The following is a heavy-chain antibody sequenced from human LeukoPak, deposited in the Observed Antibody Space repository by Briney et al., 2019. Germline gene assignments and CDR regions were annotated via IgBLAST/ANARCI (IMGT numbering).Heavy chain of an antibody. J-gene: IGHJ4*02. CDR3: ARGPYCTSTKCSANFDF. V-gene: IGHV4-59*01. CDR2: IYSSGTT. CDR1: GGSISSYY. Sequence: SETLSLTCTVSGGSISSYYWSWIRQPPGKGLEWIGYIYSSGTTNYNPSLKSRVTISVDTSKNQFSLNLSSVTAADTAVYYCARGPYCTSTKCSANFDFWGQGILVTVSS. D-gene: IGHD2-2*01.